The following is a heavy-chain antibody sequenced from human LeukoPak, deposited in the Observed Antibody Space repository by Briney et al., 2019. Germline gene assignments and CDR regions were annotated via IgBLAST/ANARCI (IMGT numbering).Heavy chain of an antibody. J-gene: IGHJ6*03. D-gene: IGHD2-2*01. CDR3: ARGGVPAANDYYYYMDV. CDR2: INPSGGST. CDR1: GYTFSSYY. Sequence: ASVKVSCKASGYTFSSYYVHWVRQAPGQGLEWMGIINPSGGSTSYAQNFQGRVTMTKDTSTSIVYMELSSLRSEDTAVYYCARGGVPAANDYYYYMDVWGKGTTVTVSS. V-gene: IGHV1-46*01.